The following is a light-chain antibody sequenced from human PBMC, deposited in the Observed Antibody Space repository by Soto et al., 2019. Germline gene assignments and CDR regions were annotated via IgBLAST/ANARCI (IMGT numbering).Light chain of an antibody. J-gene: IGKJ1*01. CDR3: QQYNNFWT. V-gene: IGKV3-15*01. CDR2: GAS. CDR1: QSVSSN. Sequence: EIVMTQSPVILSVSPGETATLSCRASQSVSSNLAWYQQKPGQDPRLLIYGASTRATDIPARFSGSGSGTEFTLTISSLQSEDFAVYYCQQYNNFWTFGQGTKVEI.